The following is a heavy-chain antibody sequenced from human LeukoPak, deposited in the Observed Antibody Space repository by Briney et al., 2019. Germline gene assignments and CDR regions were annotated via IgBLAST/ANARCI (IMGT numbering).Heavy chain of an antibody. CDR3: ARRRLGYCSSTSCYPSLRNNWNEYGRGGAFDI. CDR1: GGSISSSSYY. D-gene: IGHD2-2*01. J-gene: IGHJ3*02. V-gene: IGHV4-39*07. CDR2: IYYSGST. Sequence: SETLSLTCTVSGGSISSSSYYWGWIRQPPGKGLEWIGSIYYSGSTYYNPSLKSRVTISVDTSKNQFSLKLSSVTAADTAVYYCARRRLGYCSSTSCYPSLRNNWNEYGRGGAFDIWGQGTMVTVSS.